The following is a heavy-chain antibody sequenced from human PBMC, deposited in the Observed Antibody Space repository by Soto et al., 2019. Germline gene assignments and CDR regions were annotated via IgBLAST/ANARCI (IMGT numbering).Heavy chain of an antibody. V-gene: IGHV3-15*02. CDR1: GFTFNSAW. D-gene: IGHD2-2*01. J-gene: IGHJ4*02. CDR2: IKSWTDGGRV. CDR3: TTWRREKSCTSVSCYGDGAY. Sequence: EVPLVESGGALVKPGASLTLSCAASGFTFNSAWMTWVRQAPGKGLEWVGRIKSWTDGGRVDTAAPVKGRFTSSRDDSKNKFYLQMSSVTSEDTAVYYCTTWRREKSCTSVSCYGDGAYWGQGTLVTVSS.